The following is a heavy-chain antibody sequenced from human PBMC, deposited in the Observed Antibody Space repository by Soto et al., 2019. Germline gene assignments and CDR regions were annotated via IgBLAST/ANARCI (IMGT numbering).Heavy chain of an antibody. CDR2: IYYSGST. CDR1: GGSVSSGSYY. V-gene: IGHV4-61*01. Sequence: KPSETLSLTCTVSGGSVSSGSYYWSWIRQPPGKGLEWIGYIYYSGSTNYNPSLKSRVTISVDTSKNQFSLKLSSVTAADTAVYYCARFPLPAAIRRRFDYWGQGTLVTVSS. CDR3: ARFPLPAAIRRRFDY. D-gene: IGHD2-2*02. J-gene: IGHJ4*02.